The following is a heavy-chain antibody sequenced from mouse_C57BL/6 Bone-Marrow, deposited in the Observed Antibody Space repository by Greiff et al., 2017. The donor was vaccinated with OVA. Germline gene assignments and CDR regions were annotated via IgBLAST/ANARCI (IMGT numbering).Heavy chain of an antibody. Sequence: VQLQQPGAELVKPGASVKLSCKASGYTFTSYWMHWVKQRPGQGLEWIGMIHPNSGSTNYNEKFKSKATLTVDKSSSTTYMQLSSLTSEDSAVYYCARAGRGHWYVGVWGKGTTVTVSS. CDR2: IHPNSGST. V-gene: IGHV1-64*01. CDR3: ARAGRGHWYVGV. CDR1: GYTFTSYW. D-gene: IGHD3-3*01. J-gene: IGHJ1*03.